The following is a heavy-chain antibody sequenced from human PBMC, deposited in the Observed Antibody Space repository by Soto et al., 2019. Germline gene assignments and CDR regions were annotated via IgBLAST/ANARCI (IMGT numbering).Heavy chain of an antibody. CDR1: GGTFSSYT. V-gene: IGHV1-69*04. D-gene: IGHD3-22*01. J-gene: IGHJ2*01. Sequence: SVKVSCKASGGTFSSYTISWVRQAPGQGLEWMGRIIPILGIANYAQKFQGRVTITADKSTSTAYMELSSLRSEDTAVYYCARDSSDYYDSSGYYYSGWYFDLWGRGTLVTVSS. CDR2: IIPILGIA. CDR3: ARDSSDYYDSSGYYYSGWYFDL.